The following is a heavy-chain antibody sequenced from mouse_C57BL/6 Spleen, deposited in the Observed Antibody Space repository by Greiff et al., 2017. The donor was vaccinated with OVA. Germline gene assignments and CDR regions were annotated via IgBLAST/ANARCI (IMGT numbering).Heavy chain of an antibody. CDR1: GFTFSSYG. CDR3: ARRGFITTVVVHWYFDV. D-gene: IGHD1-1*01. CDR2: ISSGGSYT. J-gene: IGHJ1*03. V-gene: IGHV5-6*02. Sequence: EVKVEESGGDLVKPGGSLKLSCAASGFTFSSYGMSWVRQTPDKRLEWVATISSGGSYTYYPDSVKGRFTISRDNAKNTLYLQMSSLKSEDTAMYYCARRGFITTVVVHWYFDVWGTGTTVTVSS.